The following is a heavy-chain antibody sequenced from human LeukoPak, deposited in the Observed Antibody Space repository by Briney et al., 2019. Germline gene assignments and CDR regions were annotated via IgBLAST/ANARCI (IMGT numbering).Heavy chain of an antibody. Sequence: GASVKVSCKASGGTFSSYSIRWVRQAPGRGLEWMGRIIPILGIANYAQKFQGRVTITADKSTSTAYMELSSLRSEDTAVYYCARDPGSMVRGVPFDYWGQGTLVTVSS. V-gene: IGHV1-69*04. CDR3: ARDPGSMVRGVPFDY. D-gene: IGHD3-10*01. CDR1: GGTFSSYS. CDR2: IIPILGIA. J-gene: IGHJ4*02.